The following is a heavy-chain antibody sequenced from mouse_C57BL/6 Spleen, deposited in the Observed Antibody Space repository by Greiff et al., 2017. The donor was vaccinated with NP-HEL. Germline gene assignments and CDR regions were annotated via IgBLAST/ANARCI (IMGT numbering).Heavy chain of an antibody. J-gene: IGHJ4*01. D-gene: IGHD1-2*01. V-gene: IGHV1-42*01. CDR3: ARDGMYYYYAMDY. CDR2: INPSTGGT. Sequence: VHVKQSGPELVKPGASVKISCKASGYSFTGYYMNWVKQSPEKSLEWIGEINPSTGGTTYNQKFKAKATLTVDKSSSTAYMQLKSLTSEDSAVYYCARDGMYYYYAMDYWGQGTSVTVSS. CDR1: GYSFTGYY.